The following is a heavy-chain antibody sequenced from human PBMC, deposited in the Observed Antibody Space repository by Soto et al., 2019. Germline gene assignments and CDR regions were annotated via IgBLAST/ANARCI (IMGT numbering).Heavy chain of an antibody. CDR2: ITPIFGTA. CDR3: ARGWGYDSSDYYYAY. CDR1: GGTFSRHA. V-gene: IGHV1-69*01. Sequence: QVQLVQSGAEVRKPGSSVKVSCKASGGTFSRHAISWVRQAHGQGLEWMGGITPIFGTANHAKKFQGRVKIIADESTNTAYMELSNLRSEDTAIYYCARGWGYDSSDYYYAYWGQGTLVIVSS. D-gene: IGHD3-22*01. J-gene: IGHJ4*02.